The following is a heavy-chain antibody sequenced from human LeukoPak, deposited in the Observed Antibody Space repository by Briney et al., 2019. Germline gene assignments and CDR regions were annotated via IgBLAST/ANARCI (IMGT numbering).Heavy chain of an antibody. CDR3: ASYPRGGGGYDY. CDR1: GGTFSSYA. D-gene: IGHD6-25*01. V-gene: IGHV1-69*01. Sequence: SVKVSCKASGGTFSSYAISWVRQAPGQGLEWMGGIIPIFGTANYAQKFQGRVTITADESTSTAYMELSSLRSEDTAVYYCASYPRGGGGYDYWGQGTLVTVSS. J-gene: IGHJ4*02. CDR2: IIPIFGTA.